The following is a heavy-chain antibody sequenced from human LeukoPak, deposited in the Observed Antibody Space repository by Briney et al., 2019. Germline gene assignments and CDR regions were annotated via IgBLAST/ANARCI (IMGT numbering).Heavy chain of an antibody. Sequence: GESLRLSCAASGFTFSDYAMTWVRQAPGKGLEWVSVINDSGGRTFYADSVKGRFTISRDNSKNTLYLQMYSLRADDTAVYYCATGYRRDWYQGDWGQGTLVTVSS. D-gene: IGHD6-19*01. CDR3: ATGYRRDWYQGD. J-gene: IGHJ4*02. V-gene: IGHV3-23*01. CDR2: INDSGGRT. CDR1: GFTFSDYA.